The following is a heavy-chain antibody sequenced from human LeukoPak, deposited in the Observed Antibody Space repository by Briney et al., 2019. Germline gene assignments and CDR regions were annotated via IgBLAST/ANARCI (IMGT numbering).Heavy chain of an antibody. CDR1: GFIFSNYW. V-gene: IGHV3-7*05. Sequence: PGGSLRLSCAASGFIFSNYWMHWVRQAPGKGLEWVANIKEDGSAQQYVDSVKGRFTISRDNAKNSLYLQMSSLRGEDTAVYYCAFSFGWAFDCRGQGTLVTVSS. CDR2: IKEDGSAQ. CDR3: AFSFGWAFDC. J-gene: IGHJ4*02. D-gene: IGHD6-19*01.